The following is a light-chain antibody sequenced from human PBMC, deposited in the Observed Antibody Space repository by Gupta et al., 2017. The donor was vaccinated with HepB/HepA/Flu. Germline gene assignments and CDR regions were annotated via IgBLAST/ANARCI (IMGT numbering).Light chain of an antibody. Sequence: DIQMTHSPSSLSASVGDRVTITCRASQGIRNDLDWYQQKPGKAPKRLIYAASSLQSGVPSRFSGSGSGTEFTLTISSLQPEDFATYYCRQHNSYPYTFGQGTKLEIK. J-gene: IGKJ2*01. V-gene: IGKV1-17*01. CDR3: RQHNSYPYT. CDR2: AAS. CDR1: QGIRND.